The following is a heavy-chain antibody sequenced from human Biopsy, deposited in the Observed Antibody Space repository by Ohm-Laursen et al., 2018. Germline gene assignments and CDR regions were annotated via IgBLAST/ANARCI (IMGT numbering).Heavy chain of an antibody. J-gene: IGHJ2*01. CDR2: IWYDGTNE. CDR1: GFTFCHYA. V-gene: IGHV3-33*04. CDR3: ARGLSSGWYGYFDV. Sequence: SLRLSCSASGFTFCHYAMHWVRQAPGKGLEWISLIWYDGTNEDYSDSVKGRFTISRDNSKNTLYLQINTLTLEDTASYYCARGLSSGWYGYFDVWGRGTLVTVSS. D-gene: IGHD6-19*01.